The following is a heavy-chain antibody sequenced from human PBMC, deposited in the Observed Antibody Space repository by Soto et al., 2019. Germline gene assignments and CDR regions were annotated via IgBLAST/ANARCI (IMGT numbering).Heavy chain of an antibody. Sequence: EERLVESGGGLVQPGGSLRLSCAASGFTFSSYWMTWVRQAPGKGLEWVANIKKDESKKSYLDSVRGRITISRDNANNSLYLQMDSLTAEDTALYYCARDVSPGSSSWYFDAFDLWGQGTMVTVSS. CDR2: IKKDESKK. CDR1: GFTFSSYW. V-gene: IGHV3-7*05. D-gene: IGHD6-13*01. J-gene: IGHJ3*01. CDR3: ARDVSPGSSSWYFDAFDL.